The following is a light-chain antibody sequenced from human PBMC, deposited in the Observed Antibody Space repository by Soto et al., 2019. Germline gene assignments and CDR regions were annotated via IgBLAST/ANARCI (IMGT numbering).Light chain of an antibody. J-gene: IGLJ1*01. CDR3: SAFTGTTYV. V-gene: IGLV2-14*03. Sequence: QSALTQPASVSGSPGQSITISCTGTSSDVGGNKYVSWYQHYPGKAPKLMICDVSNRPSGVSNRFSGSKSGNTASLTISGLRAEDEADYYCSAFTGTTYVFGTGTKLTVL. CDR2: DVS. CDR1: SSDVGGNKY.